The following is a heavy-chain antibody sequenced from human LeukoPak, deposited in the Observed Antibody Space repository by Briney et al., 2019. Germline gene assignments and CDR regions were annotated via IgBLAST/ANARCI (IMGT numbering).Heavy chain of an antibody. CDR1: GGTFSSYA. J-gene: IGHJ4*02. Sequence: SVKVSCKASGGTFSSYAISWVRQAPGQGLEWMEGIIPIFGTANYAQKFQGRVTITADESTSTAYMELSSLRSEDTAVYYCARGVQQLVPLLFDYWGQGTLVTVSS. CDR2: IIPIFGTA. V-gene: IGHV1-69*13. CDR3: ARGVQQLVPLLFDY. D-gene: IGHD6-13*01.